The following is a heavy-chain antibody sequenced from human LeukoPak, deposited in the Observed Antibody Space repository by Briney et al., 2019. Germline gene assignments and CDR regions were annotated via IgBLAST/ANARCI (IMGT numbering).Heavy chain of an antibody. J-gene: IGHJ4*02. D-gene: IGHD1-1*01. Sequence: ASVKVSCKASGYTFTDYYIHWVRQAPGQGLEWMGWINPNSGGTNFAQKFQGRVTMTRDTSISTAQMELSRLRSDDTAVYYCARGAEERMYYFDYWGQGTLVTVSS. CDR3: ARGAEERMYYFDY. CDR1: GYTFTDYY. CDR2: INPNSGGT. V-gene: IGHV1-2*02.